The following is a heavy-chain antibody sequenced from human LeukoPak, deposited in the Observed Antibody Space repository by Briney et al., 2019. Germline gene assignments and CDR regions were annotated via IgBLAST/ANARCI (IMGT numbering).Heavy chain of an antibody. CDR2: INSDGASK. Sequence: GGSLRLSCVASGFTFSSYWMHWVRQAPGKGLVWVSRINSDGASKNQADSVKGRFTISRDNAKNTLYLQMNSLRAEDTAVYYCEGSGSYYDYWGQGTLVTVSS. CDR3: EGSGSYYDY. D-gene: IGHD3-10*01. V-gene: IGHV3-74*01. J-gene: IGHJ4*02. CDR1: GFTFSSYW.